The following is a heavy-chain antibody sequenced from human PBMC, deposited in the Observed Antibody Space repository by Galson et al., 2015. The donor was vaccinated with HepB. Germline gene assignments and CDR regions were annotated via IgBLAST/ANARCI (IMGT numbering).Heavy chain of an antibody. D-gene: IGHD5/OR15-5a*01. CDR3: ARGARVSSSFEY. CDR1: GGSSSGYS. Sequence: SETLSLTCAVYGGSSSGYSWSWMRQPPGKGLEWIGEINHSGTTNYNASLESRVSISVDMSKNQFSLTLDSVTAADTAVYYCARGARVSSSFEYWGQGTLVTVSS. V-gene: IGHV4-34*01. J-gene: IGHJ4*02. CDR2: INHSGTT.